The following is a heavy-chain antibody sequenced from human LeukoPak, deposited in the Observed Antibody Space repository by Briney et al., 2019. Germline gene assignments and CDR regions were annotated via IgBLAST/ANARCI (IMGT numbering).Heavy chain of an antibody. D-gene: IGHD3-16*01. V-gene: IGHV4-4*07. CDR2: ISPSGST. J-gene: IGHJ4*02. Sequence: SETLSLTCTVSGGSISGYYWSWIRQPAGKGLEWIGRISPSGSTNYNPSLKSRVTMSVDTSKNQFSLRLTSVTAADTAVYYCARLRDYYDSRDYYVFDYWGQGTLVTVSS. CDR1: GGSISGYY. CDR3: ARLRDYYDSRDYYVFDY.